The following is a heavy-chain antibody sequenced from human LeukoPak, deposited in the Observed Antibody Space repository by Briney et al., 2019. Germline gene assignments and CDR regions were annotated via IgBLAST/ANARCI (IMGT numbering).Heavy chain of an antibody. CDR2: IYPGDSDT. J-gene: IGHJ4*02. Sequence: GESLKISCKGSGYSFTSYWIGWVRQMPGKGLEWMGIIYPGDSDTRYSPSFQGQVTISADKSISTAYLQWSSLKASDTAMYYCARGLTMVRGVNQVRYFDYWGQGTLVTVSS. CDR3: ARGLTMVRGVNQVRYFDY. D-gene: IGHD3-10*01. V-gene: IGHV5-51*01. CDR1: GYSFTSYW.